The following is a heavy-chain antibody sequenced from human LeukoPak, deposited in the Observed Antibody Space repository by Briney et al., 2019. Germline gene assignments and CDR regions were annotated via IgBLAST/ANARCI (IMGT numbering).Heavy chain of an antibody. Sequence: ASVKVSCKASGYTFTSNYMYWVRQAPGQGLEWMGIINPSGGTTRYAQKFQGRVTMTRDTSTSTLYMELSSLRSEDTAVYYCTRGAGVTIFGVGGQAFDIWGQGTMVTVSS. V-gene: IGHV1-46*03. CDR1: GYTFTSNY. CDR2: INPSGGTT. D-gene: IGHD3-3*01. J-gene: IGHJ3*02. CDR3: TRGAGVTIFGVGGQAFDI.